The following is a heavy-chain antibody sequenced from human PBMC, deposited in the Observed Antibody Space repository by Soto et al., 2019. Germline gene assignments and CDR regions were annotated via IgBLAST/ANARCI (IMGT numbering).Heavy chain of an antibody. J-gene: IGHJ5*02. D-gene: IGHD2-15*01. CDR2: IYYSGST. CDR1: GGSTSTYY. Sequence: QVQLQESGPGLVKPSETLSLTCTVSGGSTSTYYWSWIRQPPGKGLEWIGYIYYSGSTNYNPSLRSRVTISVDTSKKQFSLKPSSVTAADTAVYYCARGGGGGSWMANGCDPWGQGTLVTVSS. CDR3: ARGGGGGSWMANGCDP. V-gene: IGHV4-59*01.